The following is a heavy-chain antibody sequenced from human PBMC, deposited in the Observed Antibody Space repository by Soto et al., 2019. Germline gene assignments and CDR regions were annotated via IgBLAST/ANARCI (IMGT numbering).Heavy chain of an antibody. Sequence: QVQLVQSGAEVKKPGTSVKVSCKASGYIFSNYYMHWVRQAPGQGLEWMGVFNPSGDATHYAQSFQGRVSVPRDTSTSTVYMELSTLTSEGSAVYYCARRGMSKIGFETWGQGTMVTVSS. CDR1: GYIFSNYY. CDR3: ARRGMSKIGFET. CDR2: FNPSGDAT. D-gene: IGHD3-10*01. J-gene: IGHJ3*02. V-gene: IGHV1-46*01.